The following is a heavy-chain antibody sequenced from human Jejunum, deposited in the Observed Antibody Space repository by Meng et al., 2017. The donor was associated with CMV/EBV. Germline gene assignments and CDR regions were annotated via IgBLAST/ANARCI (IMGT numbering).Heavy chain of an antibody. CDR2: LSPTESS. J-gene: IGHJ4*02. D-gene: IGHD2-15*01. CDR1: SSRNW. CDR3: ARGRSTRTTSFAGTFNY. Sequence: SSRNWWSWLRQAPGKWLEWIAELSPTESSKYNPSLKSRVIMSLDPSKNQFSLKLTSVTAADTAVYYCARGRSTRTTSFAGTFNYWGQGILVTVSS. V-gene: IGHV4-4*02.